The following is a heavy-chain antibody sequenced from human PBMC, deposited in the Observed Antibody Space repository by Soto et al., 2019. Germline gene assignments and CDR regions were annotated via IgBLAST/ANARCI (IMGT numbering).Heavy chain of an antibody. J-gene: IGHJ4*02. V-gene: IGHV4-59*01. D-gene: IGHD5-18*01. CDR2: IYYSGST. Sequence: SETLSLTCTVSGGSISTYWWSWIRQPPRKGLEWIGYIYYSGSTNYNPSLKSRVTISVDTSKNQFSLKLTSVTAADTAVYYCASSRAAMGPFDYWGQGTLVTVSS. CDR1: GGSISTYW. CDR3: ASSRAAMGPFDY.